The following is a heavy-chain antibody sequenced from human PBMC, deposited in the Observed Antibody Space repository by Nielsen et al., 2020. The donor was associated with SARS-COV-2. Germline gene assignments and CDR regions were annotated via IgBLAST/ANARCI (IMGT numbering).Heavy chain of an antibody. CDR3: ARHSNYYGSGTMSGWFDP. J-gene: IGHJ5*02. CDR1: GDGLSNYW. CDR2: IDPSDSYI. D-gene: IGHD3-10*01. Sequence: GESLKISCKASGDGLSNYWISWVRQMPGKGPEWMGRIDPSDSYINYSPSLQGHVTISADKSISTAYLQWSSLKASDTAMYYCARHSNYYGSGTMSGWFDPWGQGTLVTVSS. V-gene: IGHV5-10-1*01.